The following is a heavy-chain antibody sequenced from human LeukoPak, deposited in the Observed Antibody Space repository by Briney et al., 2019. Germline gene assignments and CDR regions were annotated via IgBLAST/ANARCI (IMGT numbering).Heavy chain of an antibody. CDR1: GGTFSSYA. V-gene: IGHV1-69*05. J-gene: IGHJ4*02. Sequence: GSSVKVSCKASGGTFSSYAISWVRQAPGQGLEWMGGIIPIFGTANYAQKFQGRVTMTRDTSISTAYLELSSLTSDDTAVYYCARKGASDYWGQGTLVTVSS. CDR3: ARKGASDY. CDR2: IIPIFGTA.